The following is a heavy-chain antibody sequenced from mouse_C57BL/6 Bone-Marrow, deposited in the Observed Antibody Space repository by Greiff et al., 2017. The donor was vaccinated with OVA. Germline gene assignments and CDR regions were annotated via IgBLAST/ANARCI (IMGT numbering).Heavy chain of an antibody. CDR1: GYSITSGYD. D-gene: IGHD1-1*01. CDR2: ISYSGST. J-gene: IGHJ3*01. CDR3: AREGYYGSSPWCAY. Sequence: VQLQQSGPGMVKPSQSLSLTCTVTGYSITSGYDWHWIRHFPGNKLEWMGYISYSGSTNYNPSLKSRISITHDTSKNHFFLKLNSVTTEDTATYYCAREGYYGSSPWCAYWGQGTLVTVSA. V-gene: IGHV3-1*01.